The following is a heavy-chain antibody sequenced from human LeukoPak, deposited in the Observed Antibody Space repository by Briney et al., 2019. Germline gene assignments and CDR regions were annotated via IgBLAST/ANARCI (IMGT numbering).Heavy chain of an antibody. V-gene: IGHV3-7*01. J-gene: IGHJ4*02. D-gene: IGHD3-10*01. CDR2: IKQDGSEK. CDR3: ARDFASGSYRY. CDR1: GFTFSSYW. Sequence: GGSLRLSCAASGFTFSSYWMSWVRQAPGKGLEWVANIKQDGSEKYYVDSVKGRLTISRDNAKNSLYLQMNSLRAEDTAVYYCARDFASGSYRYWGQGTLVTVSS.